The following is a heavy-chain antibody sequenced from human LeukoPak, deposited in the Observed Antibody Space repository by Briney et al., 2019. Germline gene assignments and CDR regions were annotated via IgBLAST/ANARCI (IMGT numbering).Heavy chain of an antibody. Sequence: GGSLRLSCAASGFTFTNYWMCWVRQAPGKGLEWVANIKQDGSEKHYVDSVNGRFTISRDNAKDSLHLQMNSLRAEDTAVYYCAKDGPGGWYFDSWGQGTPVTVSS. CDR1: GFTFTNYW. D-gene: IGHD6-19*01. J-gene: IGHJ4*02. CDR2: IKQDGSEK. CDR3: AKDGPGGWYFDS. V-gene: IGHV3-7*03.